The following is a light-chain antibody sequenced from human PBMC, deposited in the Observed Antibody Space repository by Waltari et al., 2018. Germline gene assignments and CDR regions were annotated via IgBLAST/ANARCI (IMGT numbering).Light chain of an antibody. CDR3: QQYNSYVWT. CDR1: QSINTW. V-gene: IGKV1-5*03. Sequence: DFQMTQSPSTLSASVGDTVTITCRASQSINTWLAWYQQKTGKAPKLLIHKASSLQSGVPSRFSGTGSGTEFTLTINSLQPDDFATYYCQQYNSYVWTFGQGTKVEFK. J-gene: IGKJ1*01. CDR2: KAS.